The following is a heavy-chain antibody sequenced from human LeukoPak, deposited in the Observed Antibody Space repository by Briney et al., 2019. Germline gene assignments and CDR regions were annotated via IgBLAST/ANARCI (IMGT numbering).Heavy chain of an antibody. CDR2: TYSGGST. CDR3: AGLDYEAYNWFDP. Sequence: TGRSLRLSCAASGFTVSSNYMSWVRPAPGKGLEWDSATYSGGSTYYADSVKGRLSISRDNSKNTLYLQMNSLRAEDTAVYYCAGLDYEAYNWFDPWGQGALVTVSS. V-gene: IGHV3-53*01. J-gene: IGHJ5*02. D-gene: IGHD4-17*01. CDR1: GFTVSSNY.